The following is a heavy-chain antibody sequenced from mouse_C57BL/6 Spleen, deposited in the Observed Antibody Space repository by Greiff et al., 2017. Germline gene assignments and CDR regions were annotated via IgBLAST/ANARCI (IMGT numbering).Heavy chain of an antibody. CDR3: ARTGTSDFDY. J-gene: IGHJ2*01. Sequence: DVQLQPSGPELVKPGASVKISCKASGYTFTDYYMNWVKQSHGKSLEWIGDINPNNGGTSYNQKFKGKATLTVDKSSSTAYMELRSLTSEDSAVYYCARTGTSDFDYWGQGTTLTVSS. V-gene: IGHV1-26*01. CDR2: INPNNGGT. CDR1: GYTFTDYY. D-gene: IGHD4-1*01.